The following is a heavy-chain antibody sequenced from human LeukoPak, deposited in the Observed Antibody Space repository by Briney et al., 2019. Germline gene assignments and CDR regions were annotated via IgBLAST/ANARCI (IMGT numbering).Heavy chain of an antibody. D-gene: IGHD6-13*01. Sequence: SETLSLTCTVSGGSISSYYWNWIRQPAGKGLEWIGSIYYSGSTYYNPSLKSRVTISVDTSKNQFSLKLSSVTAADTAAYYCARSSHPSSPDYWGQGTLVTVSS. CDR1: GGSISSYY. CDR2: IYYSGST. J-gene: IGHJ4*02. V-gene: IGHV4-59*05. CDR3: ARSSHPSSPDY.